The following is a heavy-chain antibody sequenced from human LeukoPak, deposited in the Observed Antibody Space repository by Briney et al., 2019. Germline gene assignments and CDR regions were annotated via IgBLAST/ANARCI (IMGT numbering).Heavy chain of an antibody. CDR1: GFTSSSYT. Sequence: GGSLRLSCAASGFTSSSYTMHWVRQAPGKGPEYVSAISSNGGNTYYANSVRGRFTISRDNSKNTLYLQMNSLRAEDTAVYYCARDLVVPAADYYYYGMDVWGQGTTVTVSS. CDR2: ISSNGGNT. V-gene: IGHV3-64*01. J-gene: IGHJ6*02. D-gene: IGHD2-2*01. CDR3: ARDLVVPAADYYYYGMDV.